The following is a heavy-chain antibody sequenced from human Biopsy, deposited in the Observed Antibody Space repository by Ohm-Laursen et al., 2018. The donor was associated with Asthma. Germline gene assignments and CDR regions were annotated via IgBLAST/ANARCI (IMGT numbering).Heavy chain of an antibody. Sequence: SETLSLTCSMYGLSSSAYYWTWIRQTPGKGLEWIGESDHRGNTNTNATLKSRVTISKANSANEFSLKVKSVTAADTAIYYCARGPEWSGLDIGGQGTTVTVSS. J-gene: IGHJ6*02. CDR3: ARGPEWSGLDI. D-gene: IGHD3-3*01. CDR2: SDHRGNT. V-gene: IGHV4-34*01. CDR1: GLSSSAYY.